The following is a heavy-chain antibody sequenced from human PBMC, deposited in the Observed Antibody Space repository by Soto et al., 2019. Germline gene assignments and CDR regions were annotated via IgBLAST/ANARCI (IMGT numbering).Heavy chain of an antibody. Sequence: QLQLQESGPGLVKPSETLSLTCTVSGGSISSSSYYWGWIRQPPGKGLEWIGSIYYSGSTYYNPSLKSRVTISVDTSKNQFSLKLSSVTAADTAVYYCARHLKLRVFDYWGQGTLVTVSS. CDR3: ARHLKLRVFDY. CDR2: IYYSGST. V-gene: IGHV4-39*01. J-gene: IGHJ4*02. D-gene: IGHD1-26*01. CDR1: GGSISSSSYY.